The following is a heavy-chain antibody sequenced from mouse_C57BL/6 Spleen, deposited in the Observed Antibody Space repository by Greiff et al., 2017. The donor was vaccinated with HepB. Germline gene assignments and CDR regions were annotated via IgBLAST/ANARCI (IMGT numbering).Heavy chain of an antibody. D-gene: IGHD2-2*01. CDR1: GYSITSGYD. Sequence: DVQLQESGPGMVKPSQSLSLTCTVTGYSITSGYDWHWIRHFPGNKLEWMGYISYSGSTNYNPSLKSRISITHDTSKNHFFLKLNSVTTEDTATYYCAREEGYDGYFDYWGQGTTLTVSS. CDR2: ISYSGST. J-gene: IGHJ2*01. V-gene: IGHV3-1*01. CDR3: AREEGYDGYFDY.